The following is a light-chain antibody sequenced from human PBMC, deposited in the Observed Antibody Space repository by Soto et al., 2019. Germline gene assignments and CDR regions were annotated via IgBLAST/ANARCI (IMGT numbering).Light chain of an antibody. CDR3: QQRSDWPPIT. CDR1: QSVSTY. V-gene: IGKV3-11*01. CDR2: DAS. J-gene: IGKJ5*01. Sequence: EVVLTQSPDTLSLSPGDRATISCRASQSVSTYLAWYQQKPGQAPRLLIYDASNRATGIPARFSGSGSGTDFTLTISSLEPEDFAVYYCQQRSDWPPITFGQGTRLDI.